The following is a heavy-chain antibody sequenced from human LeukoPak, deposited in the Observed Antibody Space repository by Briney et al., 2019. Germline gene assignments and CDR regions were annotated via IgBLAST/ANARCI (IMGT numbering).Heavy chain of an antibody. D-gene: IGHD6-19*01. Sequence: QTGGSLRLSCAASGFTFSSYAMSWVRQAPGKGLEWVGFIRNKGNGGTTEYAASVKGRFTISRDDSKSIAYLQMNSLKTEDTAVYYCTRDGRQWLIIPGWFDPWGQGTLVTVSS. V-gene: IGHV3-49*04. CDR3: TRDGRQWLIIPGWFDP. CDR2: IRNKGNGGTT. CDR1: GFTFSSYA. J-gene: IGHJ5*02.